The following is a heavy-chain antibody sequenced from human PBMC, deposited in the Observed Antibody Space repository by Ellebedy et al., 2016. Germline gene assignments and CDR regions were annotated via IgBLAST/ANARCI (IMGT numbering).Heavy chain of an antibody. CDR3: AKTRGYNYGYSDY. J-gene: IGHJ4*02. CDR2: ISRSASTV. CDR1: GFFFGSYG. V-gene: IGHV3-48*04. D-gene: IGHD5-18*01. Sequence: GGSLRLSCAASGFFFGSYGMSWVRQAPGKGLEWVSSISRSASTVDYADSVQGRFTISRDDAKSLLYLQMNTLRAEDTAVYYCAKTRGYNYGYSDYWGQGTLVTVSS.